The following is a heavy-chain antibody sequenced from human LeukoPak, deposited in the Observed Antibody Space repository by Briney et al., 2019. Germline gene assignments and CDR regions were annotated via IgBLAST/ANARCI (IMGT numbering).Heavy chain of an antibody. Sequence: PGGSLRLSCAASGFTFDDYAMHWVRQAPGKGVEWVSGISWNSGSIDYADSVKGRFTLSGDNAKNSLYLQMNSLRAEDTAVYYCASVDATHFDYWGQGTLVTVSS. CDR2: ISWNSGSI. CDR3: ASVDATHFDY. D-gene: IGHD2-15*01. J-gene: IGHJ4*02. V-gene: IGHV3-9*01. CDR1: GFTFDDYA.